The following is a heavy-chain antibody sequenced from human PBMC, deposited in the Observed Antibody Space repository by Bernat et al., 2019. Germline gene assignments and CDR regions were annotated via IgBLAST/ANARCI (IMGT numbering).Heavy chain of an antibody. CDR1: TLSMRSAYY. D-gene: IGHD4-17*01. CDR2: ISQSGST. V-gene: IGHV4-38-2*01. J-gene: IGHJ4*02. Sequence: QLQLQEPGPGLVKPSETLSLTCAVSTLSMRSAYYWVWVRQPPGKGLEWIGSISQSGSTYYSPSIESRVTISIDTSKIQFSLKLTSMTAADTAVYYCAKVPNPYGDHSDVPILWGQGTLVTVSS. CDR3: AKVPNPYGDHSDVPIL.